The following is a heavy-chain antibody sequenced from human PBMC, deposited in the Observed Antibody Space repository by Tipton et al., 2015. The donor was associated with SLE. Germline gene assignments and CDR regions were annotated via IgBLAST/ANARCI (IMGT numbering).Heavy chain of an antibody. V-gene: IGHV4-39*07. CDR1: GGSISSSGYY. Sequence: TLSLTCSVSGGSISSSGYYWGWIRQPPGKGLEWIGTIYYSGGTSYNPSLKSRVTISVDTSKNQFSLKLNSVTAGDTAVYYCARQGTTRSPFDFWGQGTLVTVPS. D-gene: IGHD1-14*01. CDR2: IYYSGGT. J-gene: IGHJ4*02. CDR3: ARQGTTRSPFDF.